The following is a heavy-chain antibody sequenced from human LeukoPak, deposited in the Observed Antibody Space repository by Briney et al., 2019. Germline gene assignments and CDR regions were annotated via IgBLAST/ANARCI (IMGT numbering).Heavy chain of an antibody. J-gene: IGHJ4*02. CDR2: INHSGSA. CDR1: GGSFSGYY. D-gene: IGHD3-22*01. CDR3: ARGRLPYYYDSSGYYVDY. V-gene: IGHV4-34*01. Sequence: SKTLSLTCAVYGGSFSGYYWSWIRQPPGKGLEWIGEINHSGSANYNPSLKSRVTITVDTSKNQFPLKLSSVTAADTPVFYCARGRLPYYYDSSGYYVDYWGQGTLVTVSS.